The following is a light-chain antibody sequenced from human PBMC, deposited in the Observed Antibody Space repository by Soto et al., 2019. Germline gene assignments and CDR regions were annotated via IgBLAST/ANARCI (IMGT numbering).Light chain of an antibody. CDR2: DAS. V-gene: IGKV3-20*01. J-gene: IGKJ5*01. CDR1: QSVSSSY. CDR3: QQYDNSPIT. Sequence: EIVLTQSPATLSLSPGERATLSCRASQSVSSSYVAWYQQKPGQAPRLLIYDASSRATGIPDRFSGTGSETDFTLTISRLEPEDFAVYYCQQYDNSPITFGQGTRLEIK.